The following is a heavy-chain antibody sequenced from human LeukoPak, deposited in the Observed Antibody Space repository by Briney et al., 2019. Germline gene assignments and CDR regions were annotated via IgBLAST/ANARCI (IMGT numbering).Heavy chain of an antibody. Sequence: GGSLRLSCAASGFTFDDYAMHWVRQAPGKGLEWVSGISWNSGSIGYADSVKGRFTISRDNAKNSLYLQMNSLRAEDTALYYCAKPGIAAAGIPTPNWYFDLWGRGTLVTVSS. CDR3: AKPGIAAAGIPTPNWYFDL. CDR2: ISWNSGSI. J-gene: IGHJ2*01. V-gene: IGHV3-9*01. D-gene: IGHD6-13*01. CDR1: GFTFDDYA.